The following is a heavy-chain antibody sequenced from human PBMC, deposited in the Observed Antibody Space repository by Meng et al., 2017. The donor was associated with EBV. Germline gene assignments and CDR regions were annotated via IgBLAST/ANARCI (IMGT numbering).Heavy chain of an antibody. CDR3: ASESGRGYTPDY. Sequence: QVQLVQSAAEVKKPGSSVTVSCQTSGGPFRYYAISWVRQAPGQGLEWLGGFLPRLGAPNYAQKFNGRVKITADESTSTHYMDLSSLRSEDTAIYYCASESGRGYTPDYWGQGTLVTVSS. CDR2: FLPRLGAP. J-gene: IGHJ4*02. D-gene: IGHD3-10*01. V-gene: IGHV1-69*01. CDR1: GGPFRYYA.